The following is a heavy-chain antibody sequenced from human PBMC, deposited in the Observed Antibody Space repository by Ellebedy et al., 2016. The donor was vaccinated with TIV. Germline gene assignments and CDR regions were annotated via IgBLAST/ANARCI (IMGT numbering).Heavy chain of an antibody. Sequence: GGSLRLSCAASGFTFTSYWMAWVRQAPGKGLEWVANIKHDGSEKFFVDSVKGRFAISRDNAKNTLYLQMNSLRVEDTAVYYCAILRTRQLGLLDHWGQGTLVTVSS. V-gene: IGHV3-7*03. CDR3: AILRTRQLGLLDH. J-gene: IGHJ4*02. D-gene: IGHD6-13*01. CDR2: IKHDGSEK. CDR1: GFTFTSYW.